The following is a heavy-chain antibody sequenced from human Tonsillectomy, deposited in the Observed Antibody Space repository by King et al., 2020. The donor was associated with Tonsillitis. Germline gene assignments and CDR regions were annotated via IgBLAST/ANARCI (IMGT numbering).Heavy chain of an antibody. J-gene: IGHJ4*02. D-gene: IGHD2-2*01. CDR3: ARGGHCSSTTCPKGFDY. CDR1: GGSFSGYY. CDR2: INHRVST. V-gene: IGHV4-34*01. Sequence: VQLQQWGAGLLKPSETLSLTCAVYGGSFSGYYWSWIRQPPGKGLEWIGEINHRVSTNYNPALQSRFTISVDTSKNQFSLKLNSVTAADTGVYYCARGGHCSSTTCPKGFDYWGQGTLVTVSS.